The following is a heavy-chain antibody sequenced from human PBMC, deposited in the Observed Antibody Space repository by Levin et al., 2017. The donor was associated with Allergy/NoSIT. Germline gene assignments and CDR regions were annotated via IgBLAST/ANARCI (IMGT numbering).Heavy chain of an antibody. Sequence: GESLKISCQGSGYSFSNFWIAWVRQMPGKGLEWMGIIYPGESDATYSPAFQGRVTISADKSISTTYLQWNNLGTSDTAVYFCARRDSTPTASYHSTYGLDVWGQGTPVTVSS. CDR1: GYSFSNFW. CDR3: ARRDSTPTASYHSTYGLDV. V-gene: IGHV5-51*01. J-gene: IGHJ6*01. CDR2: IYPGESDA. D-gene: IGHD2-15*01.